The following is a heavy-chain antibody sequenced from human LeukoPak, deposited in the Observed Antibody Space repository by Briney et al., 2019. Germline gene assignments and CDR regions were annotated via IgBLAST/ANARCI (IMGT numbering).Heavy chain of an antibody. CDR2: IYYTGIT. D-gene: IGHD3-9*01. Sequence: SETLSLTCTVSGGSISGHYWGWIRQPPGRGLEWIAYIYYTGITIHNPSLRSRVTISVDTSKNQFSLKLSSVTAADTAVYYCARGPPVLRYFDWLSPTDAFDIWGQGTMVTVSS. CDR1: GGSISGHY. V-gene: IGHV4-59*11. CDR3: ARGPPVLRYFDWLSPTDAFDI. J-gene: IGHJ3*02.